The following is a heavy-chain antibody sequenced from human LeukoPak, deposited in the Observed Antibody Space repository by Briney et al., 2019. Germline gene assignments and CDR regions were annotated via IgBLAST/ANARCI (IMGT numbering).Heavy chain of an antibody. J-gene: IGHJ4*02. V-gene: IGHV4-39*07. Sequence: SETLSLTCTVSGGSISSSSYYWGWIRQPPGKGLEWIGSIYYSGSTYYNPSLKSRVTISVDTSKNQFSLKLSSVTAADTAVYYCATSPAKYYYDSSGYFDYWGQGTLVTVSS. CDR1: GGSISSSSYY. CDR2: IYYSGST. CDR3: ATSPAKYYYDSSGYFDY. D-gene: IGHD3-22*01.